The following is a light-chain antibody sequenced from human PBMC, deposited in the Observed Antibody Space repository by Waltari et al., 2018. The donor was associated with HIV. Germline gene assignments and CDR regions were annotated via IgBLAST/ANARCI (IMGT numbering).Light chain of an antibody. CDR3: QQYQTWRLT. J-gene: IGKJ3*01. Sequence: ETVMTQSPVTLSVSPGERATLSCRASQSVGTNVTWYQRKSGQAPRLLIYGASTRATAIPARFSGSGSGTEFTLTITSLQSDDYATYYCQQYQTWRLTFGPGTTVDI. CDR1: QSVGTN. V-gene: IGKV3-15*01. CDR2: GAS.